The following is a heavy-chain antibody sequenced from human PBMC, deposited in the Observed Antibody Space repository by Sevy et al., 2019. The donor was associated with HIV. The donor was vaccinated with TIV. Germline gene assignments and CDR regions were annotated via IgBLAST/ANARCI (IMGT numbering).Heavy chain of an antibody. D-gene: IGHD2-21*02. J-gene: IGHJ3*02. CDR3: ARVYCGGDCYQGGAFDI. CDR2: INHSGST. Sequence: SETLSLTCAVYGGSFSGYYWSWIRQPPGKGLEWIGEINHSGSTIYNPSLKSRVTISVDTSKNQFSLKLSSVTAADTAVYYCARVYCGGDCYQGGAFDIWGQGTMVTVSS. V-gene: IGHV4-34*01. CDR1: GGSFSGYY.